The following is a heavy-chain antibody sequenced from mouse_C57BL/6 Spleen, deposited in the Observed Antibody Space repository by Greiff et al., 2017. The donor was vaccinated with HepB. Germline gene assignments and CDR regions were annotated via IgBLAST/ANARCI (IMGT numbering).Heavy chain of an antibody. J-gene: IGHJ2*01. CDR2: IHPNSGST. D-gene: IGHD2-4*01. V-gene: IGHV1-64*01. CDR3: ARVYYDYEFDY. Sequence: VKLQQPGAELVKPGASVKLSCKASGYTFTSYWMHWVKQRPGQGLEWIGMIHPNSGSTNYNEKFKSKATLTVDKSSSTAYMQLSSLTSEDSAVYYCARVYYDYEFDYWGQGTTLTVSS. CDR1: GYTFTSYW.